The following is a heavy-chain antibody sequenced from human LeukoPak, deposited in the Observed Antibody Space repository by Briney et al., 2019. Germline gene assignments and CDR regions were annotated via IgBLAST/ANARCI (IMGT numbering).Heavy chain of an antibody. D-gene: IGHD6-13*01. V-gene: IGHV1-46*01. J-gene: IGHJ4*02. CDR1: GHTFTSYW. CDR2: INANDGST. CDR3: ARAPRNSSTMLDY. Sequence: ASVKVSCKASGHTFTSYWIQWVRQAPGQGLEWMALINANDGSTAYAHKFQGRVTMTRDTSTSTVYMDLSSLTSEDTAVYYCARAPRNSSTMLDYWGQGTLVTVSS.